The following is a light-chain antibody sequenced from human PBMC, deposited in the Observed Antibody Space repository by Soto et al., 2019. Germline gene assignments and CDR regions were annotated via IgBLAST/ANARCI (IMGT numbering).Light chain of an antibody. CDR2: NIT. Sequence: QSVLTQPPSASGSPGQSITISFTGSSCNVGGYNFVSWFQQHPAKPQQIIFYNITRPPCGLYNRFSCSKSGNTAPLTISVLHAEDEAYYYCSSFTTTSTLPFGGGTKVTVL. CDR3: SSFTTTSTLP. CDR1: SCNVGGYNF. J-gene: IGLJ2*01. V-gene: IGLV2-14*01.